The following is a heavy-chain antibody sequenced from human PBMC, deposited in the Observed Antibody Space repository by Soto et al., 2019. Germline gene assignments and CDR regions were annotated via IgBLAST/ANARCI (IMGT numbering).Heavy chain of an antibody. CDR3: ARSRTSANYFDY. D-gene: IGHD2-2*01. J-gene: IGHJ4*02. CDR2: IYYSGST. Sequence: QVQLQESGPGLVKPSQTLSLTCTVSGGSISSGGYYWSWIRQHPGKGLEWIGYIYYSGSTYYKPSPKDRVSISVDTSKNQFSLKLTSVTAADTAVYYCARSRTSANYFDYWGQGTLVTVSS. CDR1: GGSISSGGYY. V-gene: IGHV4-31*03.